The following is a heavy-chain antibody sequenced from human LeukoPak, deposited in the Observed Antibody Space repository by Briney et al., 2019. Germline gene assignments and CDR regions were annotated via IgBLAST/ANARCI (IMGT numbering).Heavy chain of an antibody. Sequence: PSETLSLTCTVSGGSISSYYWSWIRQPPGKGLEWIGYIYDSGSTSYNPSLKSRVTISVDTSKNQFSLKVSSVTAADTAVYYCASLTTADAFDIWGQGTMVTVSS. V-gene: IGHV4-59*01. CDR2: IYDSGST. D-gene: IGHD3-22*01. CDR3: ASLTTADAFDI. J-gene: IGHJ3*02. CDR1: GGSISSYY.